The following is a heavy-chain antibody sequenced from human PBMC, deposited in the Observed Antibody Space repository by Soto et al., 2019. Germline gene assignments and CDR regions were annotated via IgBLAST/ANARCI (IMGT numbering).Heavy chain of an antibody. V-gene: IGHV3-30*18. CDR3: AKMYYDFWSGSRTYYYGMDV. J-gene: IGHJ6*02. Sequence: GGSLRLSCAASGFTFSSYGMHWVRQAPGKGLEWVAVISYDGSNKYYADSVKGRFTISRDNSKNTLYLQMNSLRAEDTAVYYCAKMYYDFWSGSRTYYYGMDVWGQGTTVTVS. CDR2: ISYDGSNK. CDR1: GFTFSSYG. D-gene: IGHD3-3*01.